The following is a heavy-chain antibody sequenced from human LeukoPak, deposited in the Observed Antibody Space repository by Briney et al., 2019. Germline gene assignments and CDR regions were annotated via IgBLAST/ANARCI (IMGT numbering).Heavy chain of an antibody. CDR3: ARQHGSGSYYSRAIDY. J-gene: IGHJ4*02. D-gene: IGHD3-10*01. V-gene: IGHV5-51*01. Sequence: GESLKISCKGSAYSFATYWIGWVRQMPGKGLEWMGIIYPGDSDTRYSPSFQGQVTISADKSINTAYLQWSSLKASDTAMYYCARQHGSGSYYSRAIDYWGQGTLVTVSS. CDR1: AYSFATYW. CDR2: IYPGDSDT.